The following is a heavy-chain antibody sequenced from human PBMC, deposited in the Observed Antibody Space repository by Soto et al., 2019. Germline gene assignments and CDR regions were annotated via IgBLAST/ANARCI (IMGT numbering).Heavy chain of an antibody. D-gene: IGHD3-16*01. CDR1: GVSMRNSY. Sequence: SETLSLTCSVSGVSMRNSYWTWIRQSAGKGLQWIGRISTSGNTNYNPSLNSRLTMSVDTSKNQVSLKLTSVTAADTAVYYCARGGGVPALGDPWGQGTLVTVSS. V-gene: IGHV4-4*07. CDR3: ARGGGVPALGDP. CDR2: ISTSGNT. J-gene: IGHJ5*02.